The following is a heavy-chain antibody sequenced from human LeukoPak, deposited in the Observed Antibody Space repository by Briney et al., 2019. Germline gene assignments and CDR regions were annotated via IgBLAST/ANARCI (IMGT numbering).Heavy chain of an antibody. J-gene: IGHJ6*03. CDR3: AKDRCSNGIGCLYYYMDV. D-gene: IGHD2-8*01. CDR1: RFTFSNYA. V-gene: IGHV3-30*04. Sequence: GGSLRLSCAASRFTFSNYAIHWVRQAPGKGLEWVAVISYDGSNKYYADSVKGRFTISRENTKKTLYMQMNSLRAEDTAVYYCAKDRCSNGIGCLYYYMDVWGKGTMVTISS. CDR2: ISYDGSNK.